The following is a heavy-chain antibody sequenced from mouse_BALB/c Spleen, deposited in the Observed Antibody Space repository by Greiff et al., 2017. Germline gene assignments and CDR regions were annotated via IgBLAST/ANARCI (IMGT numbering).Heavy chain of an antibody. Sequence: VQLKESGGDLVKPGGSLKLSCAASGFTFSSYGMSWVRQTPDKRLEWVATISSGGSYTYYPDSVKGRFTISRDNAKNTLYLQMSSLKSEDTAMYYCARHEGVYDFDYWGQGTTLTVSS. CDR1: GFTFSSYG. V-gene: IGHV5-6*01. CDR2: ISSGGSYT. D-gene: IGHD2-3*01. J-gene: IGHJ2*01. CDR3: ARHEGVYDFDY.